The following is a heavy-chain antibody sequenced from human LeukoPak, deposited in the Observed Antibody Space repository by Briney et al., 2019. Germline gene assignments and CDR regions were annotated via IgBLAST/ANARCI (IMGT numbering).Heavy chain of an antibody. CDR3: ARFKGGTGFDY. J-gene: IGHJ4*02. D-gene: IGHD1-26*01. CDR2: ISSSGKS. Sequence: SETLSLTCAVSGGSVTTTNFDWAWIRQPPGQGLEWIATISSSGKSYYNPYLMSRVTISVDTSKNQFSLDVTSVTAADTSLFYCARFKGGTGFDYWGRGIPVIVS. V-gene: IGHV4-39*01. CDR1: GGSVTTTNFD.